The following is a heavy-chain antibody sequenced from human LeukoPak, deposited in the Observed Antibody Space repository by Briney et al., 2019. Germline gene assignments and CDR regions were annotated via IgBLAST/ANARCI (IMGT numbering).Heavy chain of an antibody. D-gene: IGHD3-10*01. CDR2: ISSSSSYI. J-gene: IGHJ4*02. V-gene: IGHV3-21*01. CDR1: GFTFSSYS. Sequence: PGGSLRLSCAASGFTFSSYSMNWVRQAPGKGLEGVSSISSSSSYIYYADSVKGRFTISRDNAKNSLYLQMNSLRAEDTAVYYCARDGDYYGSGSYSNFDYWGQGTLVTVSS. CDR3: ARDGDYYGSGSYSNFDY.